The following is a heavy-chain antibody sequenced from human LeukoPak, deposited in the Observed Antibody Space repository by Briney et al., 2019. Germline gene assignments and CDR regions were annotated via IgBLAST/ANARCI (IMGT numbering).Heavy chain of an antibody. CDR1: GFTFSSYA. CDR3: AKDMLSGIAAAHFDY. Sequence: GGSLRLSCAASGFTFSSYAMHWVRQAPGKGLEWVAVISYDGSNKYYADSVKGRFTVSRDNSKNTLYLQMNSLRAEDTAVYYCAKDMLSGIAAAHFDYWGQGTLVTVSS. V-gene: IGHV3-30-3*01. CDR2: ISYDGSNK. D-gene: IGHD6-13*01. J-gene: IGHJ4*02.